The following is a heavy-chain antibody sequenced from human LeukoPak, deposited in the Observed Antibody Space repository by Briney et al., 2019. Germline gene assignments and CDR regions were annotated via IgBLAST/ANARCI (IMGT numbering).Heavy chain of an antibody. D-gene: IGHD6-13*01. J-gene: IGHJ4*02. CDR1: GFTVSSNY. Sequence: GGSLRLSCAASGFTVSSNYMSWVRQAPGKGLEWVSVIYSGGSTYYADSVKGRFTISRHNYKNTMYLQMNSMRAEDTAVYYCARAIAVDGRSSSTPHYFDYWGQGTLVTVPS. V-gene: IGHV3-53*04. CDR2: IYSGGST. CDR3: ARAIAVDGRSSSTPHYFDY.